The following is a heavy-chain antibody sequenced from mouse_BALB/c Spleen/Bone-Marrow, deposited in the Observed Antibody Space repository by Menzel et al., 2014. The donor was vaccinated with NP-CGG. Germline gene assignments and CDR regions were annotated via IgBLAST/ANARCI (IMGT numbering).Heavy chain of an antibody. J-gene: IGHJ3*01. Sequence: EVKLVESGGDLVKPGGSLKLSCAASGFTFSSYGMSWVRQTPDKRLEWVATISSGGSYTYYPDSVKRRFTISRDNAKNXLYLQMSSLKSEDTAMYYCARPYDFGAWFAYWGQGTLVTVSA. CDR1: GFTFSSYG. D-gene: IGHD2-4*01. V-gene: IGHV5-6*01. CDR2: ISSGGSYT. CDR3: ARPYDFGAWFAY.